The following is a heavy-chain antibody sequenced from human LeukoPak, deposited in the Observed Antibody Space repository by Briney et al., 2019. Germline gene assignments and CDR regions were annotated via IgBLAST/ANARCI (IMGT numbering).Heavy chain of an antibody. Sequence: SVTVSCKASGGTFSSYAISWVRQAPGQGLEWMGGIIPIFGTANYAQKFQGRVTITADESTSTAYMELSSLRAEDTAIYYCARSIPYGTTWYGRSDYWGQGTLVTVSS. CDR3: ARSIPYGTTWYGRSDY. V-gene: IGHV1-69*13. J-gene: IGHJ4*02. CDR1: GGTFSSYA. CDR2: IIPIFGTA. D-gene: IGHD6-13*01.